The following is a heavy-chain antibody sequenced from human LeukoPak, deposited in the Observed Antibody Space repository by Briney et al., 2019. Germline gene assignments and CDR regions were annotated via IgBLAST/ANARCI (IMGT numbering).Heavy chain of an antibody. CDR1: GFTFSSYG. CDR2: IKSKTDGGTT. J-gene: IGHJ4*02. D-gene: IGHD1-1*01. V-gene: IGHV3-15*01. Sequence: GGSLRLSCAASGFTFSSYGMHWVRQAPGKGLEWVGRIKSKTDGGTTHYAAPVKGRFTISRDDSKNTLYLQMNSLKTEDTAVYYCITVALRYNWNDGVREDFDYWGQGTLVTVSS. CDR3: ITVALRYNWNDGVREDFDY.